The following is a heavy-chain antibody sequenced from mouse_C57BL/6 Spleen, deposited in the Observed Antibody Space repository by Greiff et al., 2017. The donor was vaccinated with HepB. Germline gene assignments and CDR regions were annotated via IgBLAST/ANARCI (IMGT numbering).Heavy chain of an antibody. D-gene: IGHD2-3*01. CDR1: GYSFTGYF. J-gene: IGHJ4*01. CDR3: ARVCDGYLYAMDY. V-gene: IGHV1-20*01. Sequence: VQLQQSGPELVKPGDSVKISCKASGYSFTGYFMNWVMQSHGKSLEWIGRINPYNGDTFYNQKFKGKATLTVDKSSSTAHMELRSLTSEDSAVYYCARVCDGYLYAMDYWGQGTSVTVSS. CDR2: INPYNGDT.